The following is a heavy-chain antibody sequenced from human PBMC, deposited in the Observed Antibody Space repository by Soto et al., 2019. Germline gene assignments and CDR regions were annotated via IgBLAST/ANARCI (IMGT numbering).Heavy chain of an antibody. J-gene: IGHJ6*02. CDR1: GYTFTRYT. CDR2: INPDNGNT. V-gene: IGHV1-3*01. Sequence: GASVKVSCKASGYTFTRYTMNWVRQAPGQRLEWMGWINPDNGNTKSSQKFQDRVIITRDTSASTAYMDLSSLRSEDTAVYYCARGLGRGYYYYGMDVWGQGTTVTVSS. D-gene: IGHD3-10*01. CDR3: ARGLGRGYYYYGMDV.